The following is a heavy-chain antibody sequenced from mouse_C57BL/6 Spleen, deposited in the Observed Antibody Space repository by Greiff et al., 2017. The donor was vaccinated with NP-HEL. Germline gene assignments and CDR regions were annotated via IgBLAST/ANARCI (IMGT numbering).Heavy chain of an antibody. V-gene: IGHV1-64*01. Sequence: VQLQQPGAELVKPGASVKLSCKASGYTFTSYWMHWVKQRPGQGLEWIGMIHPNSGSTNYNEKFKSKATLTVDKSSSTAYMQLSSLTSEDSAVYYCGRSYYYGRSYWYLEGRGKGTT. CDR3: GRSYYYGRSYWYLEG. J-gene: IGHJ1*03. D-gene: IGHD1-1*01. CDR1: GYTFTSYW. CDR2: IHPNSGST.